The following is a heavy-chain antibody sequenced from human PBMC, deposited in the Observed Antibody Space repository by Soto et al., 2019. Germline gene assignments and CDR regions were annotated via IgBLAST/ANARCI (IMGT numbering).Heavy chain of an antibody. J-gene: IGHJ6*02. Sequence: VKVSCKASGGTFSSYAISWVRQAPGQGLEWMGGIIPIFGTANYAQKFQGRVTITADESTSTAYMELSSLRSEDTAVYYCASYTTVTSRSDYYYYGMDVWGQGTTVTVSS. V-gene: IGHV1-69*13. D-gene: IGHD4-4*01. CDR2: IIPIFGTA. CDR1: GGTFSSYA. CDR3: ASYTTVTSRSDYYYYGMDV.